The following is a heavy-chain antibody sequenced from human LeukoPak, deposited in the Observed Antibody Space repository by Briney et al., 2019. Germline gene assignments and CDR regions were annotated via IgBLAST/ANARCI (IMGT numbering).Heavy chain of an antibody. Sequence: PGGSLRLSCAASGFTFSSYGMTWVRQAPGKGLEWVSYISSSSSTIYYADSVKGRFTISRDNAKNSLYLQMNSLRSEDTAVYYCARALTYCSSTSCYFWVGRWGSSAAAFDIWGQGTMVTVSS. CDR2: ISSSSSTI. D-gene: IGHD2-2*01. CDR1: GFTFSSYG. J-gene: IGHJ3*02. CDR3: ARALTYCSSTSCYFWVGRWGSSAAAFDI. V-gene: IGHV3-48*04.